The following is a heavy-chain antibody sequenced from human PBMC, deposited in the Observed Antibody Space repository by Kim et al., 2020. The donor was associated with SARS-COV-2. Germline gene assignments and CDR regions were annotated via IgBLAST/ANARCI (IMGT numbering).Heavy chain of an antibody. V-gene: IGHV3-64D*09. CDR2: ISSNGGST. CDR3: VKGHGYSYGPDVFDI. J-gene: IGHJ3*02. Sequence: GGSLRLSCSASGFTFSIFTMHWVRQAPGKGLEYVSAISSNGGSTNYADSVKGRFTISRDNSKNTLYLQMSSLRAEDTAVYYCVKGHGYSYGPDVFDIWGQGTMVTVSS. CDR1: GFTFSIFT. D-gene: IGHD5-18*01.